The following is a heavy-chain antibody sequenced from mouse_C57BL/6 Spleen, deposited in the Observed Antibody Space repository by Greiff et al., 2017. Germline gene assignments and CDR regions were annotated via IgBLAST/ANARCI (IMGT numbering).Heavy chain of an antibody. V-gene: IGHV14-4*01. CDR3: TTRYYYGSSPYFDY. CDR1: GFNIKDDY. D-gene: IGHD1-1*01. J-gene: IGHJ2*01. Sequence: LVESGAELVRPGASVKLSCTASGFNIKDDYMHWVKQRPEQGLEWIGWIDPENGDTEYASKFQGKATITADTSSNTAYLQLSSLTSEDTAVYYCTTRYYYGSSPYFDYWGQGTTLTVSS. CDR2: IDPENGDT.